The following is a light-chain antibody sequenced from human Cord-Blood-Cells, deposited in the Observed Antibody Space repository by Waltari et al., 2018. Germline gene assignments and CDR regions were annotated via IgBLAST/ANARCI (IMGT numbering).Light chain of an antibody. J-gene: IGKJ2*03. CDR2: AAS. CDR1: QGICNY. CDR3: QKYNSAPYS. V-gene: IGKV1-27*01. Sequence: DIQMTPSPSSLSASVGDRVTITCRASQGICNYLAWYQQKPGKVPKLLIYAASTFQAGVPSRFSGSGSGTDFTLTISSLQPEDVATYYCQKYNSAPYSFGQGTKLEIK.